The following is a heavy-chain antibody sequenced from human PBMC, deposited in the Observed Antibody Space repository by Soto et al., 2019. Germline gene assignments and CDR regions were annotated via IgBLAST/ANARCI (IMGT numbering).Heavy chain of an antibody. V-gene: IGHV4-34*12. CDR3: ARQRPTDGRWEFANYYGMDV. Sequence: PSETLSLTCAVYGGSFSAYYWSWVRQPQGKGLEWIGEIIHSESTKYNPSLKSRVTISVDTSKNQFSLKLSSVTAADTAVYYCARQRPTDGRWEFANYYGMDVWGQGTPVTVSS. D-gene: IGHD1-26*01. J-gene: IGHJ6*02. CDR2: IIHSEST. CDR1: GGSFSAYY.